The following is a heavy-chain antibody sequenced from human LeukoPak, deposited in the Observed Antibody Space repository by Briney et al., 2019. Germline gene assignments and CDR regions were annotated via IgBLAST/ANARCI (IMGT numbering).Heavy chain of an antibody. J-gene: IGHJ4*02. CDR3: AREARGGGYYVGDF. V-gene: IGHV3-53*01. CDR1: GFTVSSNY. CDR2: IYSGGST. D-gene: IGHD3-16*01. Sequence: GGSLRLSCAASGFTVSSNYMSWVRQAPGKGPEWVSVIYSGGSTYYADSVKGRFTISRDNSKNTLYLQMNSLRAEDMAVYYCAREARGGGYYVGDFWGQGTLVTVSS.